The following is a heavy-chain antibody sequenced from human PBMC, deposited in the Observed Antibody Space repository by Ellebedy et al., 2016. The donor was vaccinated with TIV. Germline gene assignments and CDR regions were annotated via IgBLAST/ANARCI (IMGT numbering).Heavy chain of an antibody. D-gene: IGHD2-21*01. CDR1: GSTFSRNS. V-gene: IGHV3-21*06. CDR3: ARVWQGGIFGWFDP. CDR2: IGSGSTNI. J-gene: IGHJ5*02. Sequence: PGGSLRLSCEVSGSTFSRNSMNWVRQAPGKGLEWVSSIGSGSTNIHYADSVKGRFTISRDNAKNSLYLQMNSLRAEDTAVYYCARVWQGGIFGWFDPWGQGTLVTVSS.